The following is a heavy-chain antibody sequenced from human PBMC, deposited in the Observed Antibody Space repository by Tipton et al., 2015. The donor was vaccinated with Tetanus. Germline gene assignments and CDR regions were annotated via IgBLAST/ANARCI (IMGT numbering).Heavy chain of an antibody. D-gene: IGHD2-2*01. J-gene: IGHJ4*02. V-gene: IGHV4-31*02. CDR3: ASDPALMGNFDY. Sequence: SWVRQQPGKGLEWIGYIDYRGNTYYNPSLRRRVTFSFDTSENQFSLKLTSVTAADTAVYYCASDPALMGNFDYWGQGTLVTVSS. CDR2: IDYRGNT.